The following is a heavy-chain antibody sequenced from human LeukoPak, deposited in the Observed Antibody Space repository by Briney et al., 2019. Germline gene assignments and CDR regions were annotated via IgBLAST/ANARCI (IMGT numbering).Heavy chain of an antibody. J-gene: IGHJ4*02. CDR1: GFTFSNYW. D-gene: IGHD1-26*01. CDR3: ARDGRSSGSYTY. V-gene: IGHV3-7*01. Sequence: GGSLRLSCAASGFTFSNYWMSWVRQAPGKGLEWVANIKQDGSERYHVDSVKGRFTISRDDAKNSLYLQMNSLRAEDTAVYYCARDGRSSGSYTYWGQGTLVTVSS. CDR2: IKQDGSER.